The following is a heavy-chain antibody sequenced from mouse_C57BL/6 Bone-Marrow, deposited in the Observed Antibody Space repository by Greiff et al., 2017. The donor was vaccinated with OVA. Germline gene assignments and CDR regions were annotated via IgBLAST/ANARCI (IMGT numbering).Heavy chain of an antibody. V-gene: IGHV3-6*01. CDR3: ARDIYGYAMDY. CDR1: GYSITSGYY. Sequence: EVHLVESGPGLVKPSQSLSLTCSVTGYSITSGYYWNWIRQFPGNKLEWMGYISYDGSNNYNPSLKNRISITRDTSKNQFFLKLNSVTTEDTATYYCARDIYGYAMDYWGQGTSVTVSS. CDR2: ISYDGSN. D-gene: IGHD1-1*01. J-gene: IGHJ4*01.